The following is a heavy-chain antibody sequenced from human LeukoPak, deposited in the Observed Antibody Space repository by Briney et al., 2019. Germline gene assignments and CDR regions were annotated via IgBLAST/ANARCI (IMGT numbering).Heavy chain of an antibody. CDR3: ATGPKWLRYAYNWFDP. CDR2: FDPEDGET. D-gene: IGHD5-12*01. J-gene: IGHJ5*02. CDR1: GYTLTELS. Sequence: GASVKVSCKVSGYTLTELSIHWVRQAPAKGLEWMGGFDPEDGETIYAQKFQGRVTMTEDTSTDTAYMELSSLRSEDTAVYYCATGPKWLRYAYNWFDPWGQGTLVTVSS. V-gene: IGHV1-24*01.